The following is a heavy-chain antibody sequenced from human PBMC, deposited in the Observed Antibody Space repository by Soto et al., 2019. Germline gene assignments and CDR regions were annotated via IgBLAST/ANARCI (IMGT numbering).Heavy chain of an antibody. J-gene: IGHJ4*02. CDR2: IRSKANSYAT. V-gene: IGHV3-73*02. CDR1: GFTFSGSA. Sequence: EVQLVESGGGLVQPGGSLKLSCAASGFTFSGSAMHWVRQASGKGLEWVGRIRSKANSYATAYAASVKGRFTISRDDSKTTAYLQMNSLKPEDTAVYYCTKTPGENYWGQGTLVTVSS. CDR3: TKTPGENY. D-gene: IGHD2-15*01.